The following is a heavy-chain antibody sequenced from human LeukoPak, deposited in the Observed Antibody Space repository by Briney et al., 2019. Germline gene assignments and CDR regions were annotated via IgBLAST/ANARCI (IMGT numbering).Heavy chain of an antibody. J-gene: IGHJ4*02. V-gene: IGHV4-59*01. CDR1: GGSISSYY. CDR2: IYYSGSI. D-gene: IGHD5-18*01. Sequence: SETLSLTCTVSGGSISSYYWSWIRQPPGKGLEWIGYIYYSGSINYNPSLKSRVTISVDTSKNQFSLKLSSVTAADMAVYYCAVTRAYSYGRIDYWGQGTLVTVSS. CDR3: AVTRAYSYGRIDY.